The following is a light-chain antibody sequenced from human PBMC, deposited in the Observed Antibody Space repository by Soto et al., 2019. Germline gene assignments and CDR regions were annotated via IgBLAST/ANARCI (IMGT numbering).Light chain of an antibody. CDR3: AAWDDTLYGHVV. Sequence: QSVLTQPPSSSATPGQRVTISCSGSSSNIGNNYVYWYQQIPGTAPKLLIYRNNQRPSGVPDRFSGSKSGTSASLAISGLRSEDEAHYYCAAWDDTLYGHVVFGGGTKLTVL. CDR2: RNN. CDR1: SSNIGNNY. V-gene: IGLV1-47*01. J-gene: IGLJ2*01.